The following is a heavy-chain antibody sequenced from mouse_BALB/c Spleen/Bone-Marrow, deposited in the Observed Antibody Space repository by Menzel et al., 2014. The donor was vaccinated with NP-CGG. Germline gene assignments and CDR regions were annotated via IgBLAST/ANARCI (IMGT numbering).Heavy chain of an antibody. D-gene: IGHD2-2*01. CDR1: GFTFSSIG. J-gene: IGHJ3*01. CDR3: ARGIGYDAWFVY. CDR2: ISSGSSTI. Sequence: EVQLVESGGGLVQPGGSRKLSCAASGFTFSSIGMHWVRQAPEKGLEWVAYISSGSSTIYYADPVKGRFTISRDNPKNTLFLQMTSLRSEDTAMYYCARGIGYDAWFVYWGQGTLVTVSA. V-gene: IGHV5-17*02.